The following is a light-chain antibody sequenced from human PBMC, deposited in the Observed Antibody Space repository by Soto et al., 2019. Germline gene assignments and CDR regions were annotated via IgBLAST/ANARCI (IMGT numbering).Light chain of an antibody. J-gene: IGLJ2*01. CDR3: TSYTSGSVV. CDR1: SSDVGGSRY. Sequence: QSALTQPASVSGSPGQSITISCTGTSSDVGGSRYVSWYQQNPGRAPKLLIYEVTNRPSGVSNRFSGSKSGNTASLTISGLQAEDEADYYCTSYTSGSVVFGGGTKLTVL. CDR2: EVT. V-gene: IGLV2-14*01.